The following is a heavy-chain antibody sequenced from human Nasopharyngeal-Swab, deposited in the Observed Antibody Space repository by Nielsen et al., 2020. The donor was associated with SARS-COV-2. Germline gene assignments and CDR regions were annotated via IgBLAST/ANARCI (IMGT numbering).Heavy chain of an antibody. CDR1: GGSISSYY. CDR3: ARHDYDFWSGYYKGGWFDP. V-gene: IGHV4-59*08. Sequence: SETLSLTFTVSGGSISSYYWSWIRQLPGKGLEWIGYIYYSGSTNYNPSLKSRVTISVDTSKNQFSLKLSSVTAADTAVYYCARHDYDFWSGYYKGGWFDPWGQGTLVTVSS. CDR2: IYYSGST. D-gene: IGHD3-3*01. J-gene: IGHJ5*02.